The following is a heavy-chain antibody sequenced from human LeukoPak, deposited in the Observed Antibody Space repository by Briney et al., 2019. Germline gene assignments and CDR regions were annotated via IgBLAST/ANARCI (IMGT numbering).Heavy chain of an antibody. J-gene: IGHJ4*02. CDR2: IIPIFGTA. D-gene: IGHD3-22*01. Sequence: ASVKVSCKASGGTFSSYAISRVRQAPGQGLEWMGRIIPIFGTANYAQKFQGRVTITTDESTSTAYMELSSLRSEDAAVYYCARDVLPTYYYDSSGYPQHYWGQGTLVTVSS. CDR3: ARDVLPTYYYDSSGYPQHY. CDR1: GGTFSSYA. V-gene: IGHV1-69*05.